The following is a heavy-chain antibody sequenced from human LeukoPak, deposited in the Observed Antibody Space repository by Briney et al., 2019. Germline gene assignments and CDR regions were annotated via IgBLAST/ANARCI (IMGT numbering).Heavy chain of an antibody. CDR1: GGSFSGYY. J-gene: IGHJ4*02. CDR2: INHSGST. Sequence: SETLSRTCAVYGGSFSGYYWSWIRQPPGKGLAWIGEINHSGSTNYNPSLKSRVTISVDTSKNQFSLKLSSVTAADTAVYYCARAVIVGAKGLDYWGQGTLVTVSS. D-gene: IGHD1-26*01. CDR3: ARAVIVGAKGLDY. V-gene: IGHV4-34*01.